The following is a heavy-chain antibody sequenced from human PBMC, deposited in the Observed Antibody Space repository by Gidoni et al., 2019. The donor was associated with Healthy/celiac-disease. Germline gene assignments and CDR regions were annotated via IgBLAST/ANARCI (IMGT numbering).Heavy chain of an antibody. CDR1: GFTFSSYA. V-gene: IGHV3-30*04. D-gene: IGHD2-2*01. J-gene: IGHJ4*02. CDR3: ARTYCSSTSCYYPFDY. Sequence: QVQLVESGGGVVQPGRSLRLSCAASGFTFSSYAMRWVRQAPGKGLVWVAVIAYDGSNKYYADSVKGRFTISRDNSKNTLYLQMNSLRAEDTAVYYCARTYCSSTSCYYPFDYWGQGTLVTVSS. CDR2: IAYDGSNK.